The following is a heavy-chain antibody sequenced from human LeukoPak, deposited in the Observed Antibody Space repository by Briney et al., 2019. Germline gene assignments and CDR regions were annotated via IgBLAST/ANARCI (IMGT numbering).Heavy chain of an antibody. D-gene: IGHD3-9*01. CDR3: ANLLLTGYYGFDF. CDR2: ISGSGGST. J-gene: IGHJ4*02. V-gene: IGHV3-23*01. Sequence: GGSLRLSCAASGFTFSSYAMSWVRQAPGKGLEWVSTISGSGGSTYYADSVKGRFTISRDNSKNTLYLQMNSLRAEDTAVYYCANLLLTGYYGFDFWGQGTLVTVSS. CDR1: GFTFSSYA.